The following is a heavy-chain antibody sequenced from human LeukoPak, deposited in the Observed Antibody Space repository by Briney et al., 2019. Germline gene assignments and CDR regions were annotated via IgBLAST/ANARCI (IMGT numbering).Heavy chain of an antibody. V-gene: IGHV1-2*02. D-gene: IGHD2-15*01. J-gene: IGHJ4*02. CDR3: ARAISGGSPITASDY. Sequence: GASVKVSCKASGYTFTGYYMHWVRQAPGQGLEWMGWINPNSDFTNFAQNFQGRVTMTSDTSISTAYMELSRLRSDDTAVYYCARAISGGSPITASDYWGQGTLVTVSS. CDR2: INPNSDFT. CDR1: GYTFTGYY.